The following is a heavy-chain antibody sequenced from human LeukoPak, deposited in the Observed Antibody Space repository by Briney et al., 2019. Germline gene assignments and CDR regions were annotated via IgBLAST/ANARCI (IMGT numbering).Heavy chain of an antibody. Sequence: ASVKVSCKASGYTFTSYGISWVRQAPGQGLEWMGWISAYNGNTNYAQKLQGRVTMTTDTSTSTVYMELSSLRSEDTAVYYCARGLPGGSGSYLDYFDYWGQGTLVTVSS. CDR2: ISAYNGNT. D-gene: IGHD3-10*01. CDR3: ARGLPGGSGSYLDYFDY. V-gene: IGHV1-18*01. CDR1: GYTFTSYG. J-gene: IGHJ4*02.